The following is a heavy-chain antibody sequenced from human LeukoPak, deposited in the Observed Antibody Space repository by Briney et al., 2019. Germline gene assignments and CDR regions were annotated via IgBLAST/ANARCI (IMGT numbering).Heavy chain of an antibody. Sequence: PSETLSLTCPVYGGSFSGYYWSWIRQPPAKGLEWIGEINHSGSTNYNPSLKRRVTISVDTSKNQFALKLSSVTAADTAVYYCASSGSIQLWLLNYWGQGTLVTVSS. V-gene: IGHV4-34*01. CDR3: ASSGSIQLWLLNY. J-gene: IGHJ4*02. CDR2: INHSGST. D-gene: IGHD5-18*01. CDR1: GGSFSGYY.